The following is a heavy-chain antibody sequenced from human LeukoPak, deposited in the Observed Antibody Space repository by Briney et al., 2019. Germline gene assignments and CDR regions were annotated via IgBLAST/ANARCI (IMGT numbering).Heavy chain of an antibody. J-gene: IGHJ4*02. V-gene: IGHV1-18*01. CDR2: ISAYNGNT. CDR1: GGTFSSYA. D-gene: IGHD3-22*01. Sequence: ASVKVSCKASGGTFSSYAISWVRQAPGQGLEWMGWISAYNGNTNYAQKLQGRVTMTTDTSTSTAYMELRSLRSDDTAVYYCARDPGTNYYDSSGPPGDWGQGTLVTVSS. CDR3: ARDPGTNYYDSSGPPGD.